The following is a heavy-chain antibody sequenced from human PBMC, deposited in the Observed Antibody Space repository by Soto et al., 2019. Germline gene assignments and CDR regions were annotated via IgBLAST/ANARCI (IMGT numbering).Heavy chain of an antibody. Sequence: PSETLSLTCAVSGGSVSSFCYSWSWIRQPPGKGLEWIGYIYHSGSSYYNPSLKSRVTISVDRSKNQFSLKLSSVTAADTAMYYCASFKVNDRELDYWGQGTLVTVSS. V-gene: IGHV4-30-2*01. CDR3: ASFKVNDRELDY. D-gene: IGHD1-1*01. CDR2: IYHSGSS. J-gene: IGHJ4*02. CDR1: GGSVSSFCYS.